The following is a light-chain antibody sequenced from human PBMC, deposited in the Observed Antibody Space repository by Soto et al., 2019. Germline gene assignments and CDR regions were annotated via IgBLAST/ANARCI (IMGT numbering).Light chain of an antibody. J-gene: IGKJ5*01. CDR3: QQYGSPIT. CDR2: GAS. Sequence: EIVLTQSPGTLSLSPGERATLSCRASQSVSSSYLAWYQQKPGQAPRLLIYGASSRATVIRDRFSGSGSGTDFIFTISRLEPEDFAVFYCQQYGSPITFGQGTRLEIK. CDR1: QSVSSSY. V-gene: IGKV3-20*01.